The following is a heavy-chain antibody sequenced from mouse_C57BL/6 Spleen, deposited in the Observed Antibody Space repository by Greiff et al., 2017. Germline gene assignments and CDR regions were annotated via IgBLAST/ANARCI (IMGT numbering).Heavy chain of an antibody. V-gene: IGHV1-22*01. Sequence: VQLQQSGPELVKPGASVKMSCKASGYTFTDYNMHWVTQSHGKSLEWIGYINPNNGGTSYNQKFKGKATLTGNKSSSTAYVELRSLTSEGSAVYCCSSSVIRTVAYFDYWGQGTTLSVSS. D-gene: IGHD1-1*01. CDR1: GYTFTDYN. J-gene: IGHJ2*01. CDR3: SSSVIRTVAYFDY. CDR2: INPNNGGT.